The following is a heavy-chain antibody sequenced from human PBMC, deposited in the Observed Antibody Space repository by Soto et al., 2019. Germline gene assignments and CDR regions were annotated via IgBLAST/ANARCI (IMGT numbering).Heavy chain of an antibody. CDR3: ARGGVNDFWSGYWFDP. V-gene: IGHV4-59*01. D-gene: IGHD3-3*01. Sequence: QVQLQESGPGLVKPSETLSLTCTVSGGSISSYYWSWIRQPPGKGLEWIGYIYYSGSTNYNPSLKSRVTLSVDTSKNQFSLKLSSVTVADTAVYYCARGGVNDFWSGYWFDPWGQGTLVTVSS. CDR1: GGSISSYY. CDR2: IYYSGST. J-gene: IGHJ5*02.